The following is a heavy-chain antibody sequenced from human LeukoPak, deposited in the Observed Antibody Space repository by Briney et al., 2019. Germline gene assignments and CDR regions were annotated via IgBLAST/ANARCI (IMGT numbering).Heavy chain of an antibody. D-gene: IGHD3-9*01. V-gene: IGHV1-18*01. J-gene: IGHJ4*02. CDR3: ARAPHYDILTGPVGY. CDR2: ISAYNGNT. Sequence: ASVKVSCKASGYTFTSYGISWVRQAPGQGLEWMGWISAYNGNTNYAQKLQGRVTMTTDTSTSTAYMELRSLRSDDTAVYYCARAPHYDILTGPVGYWGQGTLVTVSS. CDR1: GYTFTSYG.